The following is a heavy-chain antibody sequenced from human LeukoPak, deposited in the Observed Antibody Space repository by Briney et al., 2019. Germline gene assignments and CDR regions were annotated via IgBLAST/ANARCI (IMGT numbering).Heavy chain of an antibody. CDR1: GYTFTGYY. CDR3: ARDRESYGQWGYWFDP. CDR2: IIPIFGTV. V-gene: IGHV1-69*13. D-gene: IGHD5-18*01. J-gene: IGHJ5*02. Sequence: ASVKVSCKATGYTFTGYYMHWVRQAPGQGLEWMGGIIPIFGTVNYAQKFQGRVTITADESTSTAYMELSSLRSEDTAVYYCARDRESYGQWGYWFDPWGQGTLVTVSS.